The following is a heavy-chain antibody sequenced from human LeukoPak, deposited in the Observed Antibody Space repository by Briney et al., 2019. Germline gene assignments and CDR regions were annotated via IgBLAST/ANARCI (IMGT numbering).Heavy chain of an antibody. CDR2: IYHSGST. J-gene: IGHJ4*02. D-gene: IGHD2-15*01. CDR3: ARGGSSGYYFDY. CDR1: GGSTSSGGYS. Sequence: PSETLSLTCAVSGGSTSSGGYSWSWIRQPPGKGLEWIGYIYHSGSTYYNPSLKSRVTISVDRSKNQFSLKLSSVTAADTAVYYCARGGSSGYYFDYWGQGTLVTVSS. V-gene: IGHV4-30-2*01.